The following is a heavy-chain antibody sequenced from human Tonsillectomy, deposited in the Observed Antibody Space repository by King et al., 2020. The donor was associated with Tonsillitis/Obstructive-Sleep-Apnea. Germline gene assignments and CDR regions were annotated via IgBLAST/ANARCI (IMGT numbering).Heavy chain of an antibody. V-gene: IGHV3-21*01. J-gene: IGHJ4*02. D-gene: IGHD3-10*01. CDR1: GFTLSSYS. CDR2: ISSSSNDI. Sequence: VQLVESGGGLVKPGGSLRLSCAASGFTLSSYSMNWVRQAPGKGLEWVSSISSSSNDIHYADSVKGRFTISRDNAKNSLYLQMGSPRAEDTAVYYCARVVGSGASWGQGTLVTVSS. CDR3: ARVVGSGAS.